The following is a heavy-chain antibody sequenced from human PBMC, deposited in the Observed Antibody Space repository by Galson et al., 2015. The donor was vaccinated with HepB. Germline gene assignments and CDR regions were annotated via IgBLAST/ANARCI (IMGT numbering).Heavy chain of an antibody. CDR1: GFTFRNYG. V-gene: IGHV3-33*08. Sequence: SLRLSCAASGFTFRNYGMHWVRQAPGKGLEWVAIIWYDGSNKYYADSVKGRFTISRDNSKNTLSLQMNSLRAEDTALYYCARGGLAAAGIDYWGRGTLVTVSS. D-gene: IGHD6-13*01. CDR2: IWYDGSNK. CDR3: ARGGLAAAGIDY. J-gene: IGHJ4*02.